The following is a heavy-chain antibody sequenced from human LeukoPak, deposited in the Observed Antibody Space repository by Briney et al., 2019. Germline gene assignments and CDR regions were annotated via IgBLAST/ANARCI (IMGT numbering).Heavy chain of an antibody. D-gene: IGHD6-19*01. V-gene: IGHV1-2*02. CDR3: ARGQSRGWFTA. CDR2: IDPNNGAT. CDR1: GYTFTGYY. J-gene: IGHJ5*02. Sequence: ASVKVSCKASGYTFTGYYMHWVRQAPGKGLEWMGWIDPNNGATHSAQKFQGRVTMTRDTSISTAYMDLSRLTSDDTAVYYCARGQSRGWFTAWGQGTLVTVPS.